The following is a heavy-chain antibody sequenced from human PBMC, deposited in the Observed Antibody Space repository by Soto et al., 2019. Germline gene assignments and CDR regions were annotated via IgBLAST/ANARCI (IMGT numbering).Heavy chain of an antibody. D-gene: IGHD2-2*01. CDR1: GFTFRSFA. Sequence: GGSLRLSCAASGFTFRSFAMNWVRQSPGRGLEWVSVISGSGTSTYYADSVKGRFTISRDTSKNTLYLQMNSLRAEDSALYYCAKGGYCGGTSCYAGFDYWGQGILVTVSS. CDR2: ISGSGTST. V-gene: IGHV3-23*01. CDR3: AKGGYCGGTSCYAGFDY. J-gene: IGHJ4*02.